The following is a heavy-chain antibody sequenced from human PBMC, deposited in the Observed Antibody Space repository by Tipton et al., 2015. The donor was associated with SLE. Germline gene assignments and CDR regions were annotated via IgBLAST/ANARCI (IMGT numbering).Heavy chain of an antibody. CDR3: ANSYGSGSYHDPFDF. V-gene: IGHV3-9*01. D-gene: IGHD3-10*01. Sequence: SLRLSCAASGFRFDEYAMHWVRLAPGKGLGWVSSISWNSGTIGYAGSVKGRFTISRDNAKNSLYLQMNSLRPEDTALYYCANSYGSGSYHDPFDFWGQGTTVTVSS. J-gene: IGHJ3*01. CDR2: ISWNSGTI. CDR1: GFRFDEYA.